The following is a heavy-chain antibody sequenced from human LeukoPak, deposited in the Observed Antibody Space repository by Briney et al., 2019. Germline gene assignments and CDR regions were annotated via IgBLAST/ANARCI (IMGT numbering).Heavy chain of an antibody. CDR2: LNQDGSEK. Sequence: GGSLRPSCAASGFTFSTYWMTWVRQAPGKGLEWVASLNQDGSEKYYVDSVKGRFTISRDNAQKSLYLEMKSLSAKDTAVYYCARAVTSTEGYWGQGTLVTVSS. J-gene: IGHJ4*02. CDR1: GFTFSTYW. V-gene: IGHV3-7*03. CDR3: ARAVTSTEGY.